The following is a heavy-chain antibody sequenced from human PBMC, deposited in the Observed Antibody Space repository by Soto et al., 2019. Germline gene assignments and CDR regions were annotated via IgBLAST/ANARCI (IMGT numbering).Heavy chain of an antibody. J-gene: IGHJ5*02. CDR3: ARDDDGGNFRFDP. D-gene: IGHD2-21*02. V-gene: IGHV3-33*01. CDR2: IWYDGSNK. CDR1: GFTFSSYG. Sequence: QVQLVESGGGVVQPGRSLRLSCAASGFTFSSYGMHWVRQAPGKGLEWVAVIWYDGSNKYYADSVKGRFTISRDNSKNTLYLQMNSLRAEDTAVYYCARDDDGGNFRFDPWGQGTLVTVSS.